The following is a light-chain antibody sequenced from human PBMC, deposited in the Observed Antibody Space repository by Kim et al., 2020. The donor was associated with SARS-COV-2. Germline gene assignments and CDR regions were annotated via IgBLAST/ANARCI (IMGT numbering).Light chain of an antibody. CDR3: NSWDSSGDHL. CDR2: NKK. Sequence: SVALGQTVRITCQGDSLRNYYINWYQQKPGQAPVLVIYNKKDRPSGIPDRFSGSNSGNTASLTITGTQAEDEADYYCNSWDSSGDHLFGGGTQLTVL. J-gene: IGLJ2*01. V-gene: IGLV3-19*01. CDR1: SLRNYY.